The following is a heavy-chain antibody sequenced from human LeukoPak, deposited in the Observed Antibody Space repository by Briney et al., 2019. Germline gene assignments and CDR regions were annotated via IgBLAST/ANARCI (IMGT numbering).Heavy chain of an antibody. CDR3: ARGEARDESSAYGSDY. CDR1: GFTFSRNS. D-gene: IGHD3-22*01. CDR2: ISSSSSII. Sequence: GGSLRLSCAASGFTFSRNSMNWVRQAPGKGLEGVSYISSSSSIIYYADSVKGRFTISRDNAKNSLYLQMNSLRDEDTAVYYCARGEARDESSAYGSDYWGQGTLVTVSS. V-gene: IGHV3-48*02. J-gene: IGHJ4*02.